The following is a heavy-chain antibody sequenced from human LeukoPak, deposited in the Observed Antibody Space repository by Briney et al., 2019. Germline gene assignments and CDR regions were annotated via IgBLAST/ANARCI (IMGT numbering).Heavy chain of an antibody. V-gene: IGHV1-2*04. CDR3: ARAVGPNILTGDAFDI. J-gene: IGHJ3*02. D-gene: IGHD3-9*01. CDR2: INPNSGGT. CDR1: GYTFTGYY. Sequence: ASVKVSCKASGYTFTGYYMHWVRQAPGRGLEWMGWINPNSGGTNYAQKFQGWVTMTRDTSISTAYMELSRLRSDDTAVYYCARAVGPNILTGDAFDIWGQGTMVTVSS.